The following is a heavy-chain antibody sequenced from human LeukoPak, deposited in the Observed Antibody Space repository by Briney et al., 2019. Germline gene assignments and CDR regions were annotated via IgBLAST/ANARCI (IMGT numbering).Heavy chain of an antibody. V-gene: IGHV3-72*01. Sequence: GGSLRLSCAASGFTFSDHYMDWVRQAPGKGLEWVGRTRNRANSYTTEYAASVKGRFTISRDDSKNSLFLQMNSLKTEDTAVYYCARASYGSGSYFFDNWGQGTLATVSS. D-gene: IGHD3-10*01. CDR3: ARASYGSGSYFFDN. CDR1: GFTFSDHY. J-gene: IGHJ4*02. CDR2: TRNRANSYTT.